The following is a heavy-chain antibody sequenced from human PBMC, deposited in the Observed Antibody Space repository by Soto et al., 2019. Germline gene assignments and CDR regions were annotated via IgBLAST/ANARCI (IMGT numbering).Heavy chain of an antibody. CDR2: IYYSGST. CDR3: ARQIGYCSGGSCGRLAESNWFDP. D-gene: IGHD2-15*01. CDR1: GGSISSGGYY. V-gene: IGHV4-31*03. J-gene: IGHJ5*02. Sequence: TLSLTCTVSGGSISSGGYYWSWIRQHPGKGLEWIGYIYYSGSTYYNPSLKSRVTISVDTSKNQFSLRLSSVTAADTAVYYCARQIGYCSGGSCGRLAESNWFDPWGQGTLVTVSS.